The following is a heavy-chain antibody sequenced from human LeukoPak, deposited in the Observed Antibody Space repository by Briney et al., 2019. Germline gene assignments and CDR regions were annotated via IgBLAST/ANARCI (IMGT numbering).Heavy chain of an antibody. J-gene: IGHJ4*02. Sequence: PSETLSLTCAIYGGSFSGYYWSWIRQPPGKGLEWIGEINHSGSTNYNPSLKSRVTISVDTSKNQFSLKLSSVTAADTAVYYCASFYSPYDYWGQGTLVTVSS. V-gene: IGHV4-34*01. CDR3: ASFYSPYDY. D-gene: IGHD2/OR15-2a*01. CDR1: GGSFSGYY. CDR2: INHSGST.